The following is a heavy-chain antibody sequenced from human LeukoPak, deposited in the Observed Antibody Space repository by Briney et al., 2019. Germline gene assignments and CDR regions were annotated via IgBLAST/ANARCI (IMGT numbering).Heavy chain of an antibody. J-gene: IGHJ4*02. CDR2: ISNDGSNK. D-gene: IGHD3-10*01. Sequence: GGSLRLSCAASGFTFSSYGMHWVRQAPGKGLEWVAAISNDGSNKYYADSVKGRFTISRENSKNTLYLQMNSLRAEDTAVYYCAKDPSLLWFGEPYYFDYWGQGTLVTVSS. CDR1: GFTFSSYG. V-gene: IGHV3-30*18. CDR3: AKDPSLLWFGEPYYFDY.